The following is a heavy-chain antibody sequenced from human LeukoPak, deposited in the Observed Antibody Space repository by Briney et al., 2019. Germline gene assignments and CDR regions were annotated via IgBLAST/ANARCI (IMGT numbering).Heavy chain of an antibody. CDR2: INSDGSEG. D-gene: IGHD6-6*01. CDR3: ARSSYSSSSSV. CDR1: GFTFSNAY. V-gene: IGHV3-7*03. J-gene: IGHJ3*01. Sequence: QSGGSLRLSCAASGFTFSNAYMNWSRQAPGKGLEWVASINSDGSEGYYADVVKGRFTISRDNAKNSLYLQINSLGAEDTAVYYCARSSYSSSSSVWGQGTMVTVSS.